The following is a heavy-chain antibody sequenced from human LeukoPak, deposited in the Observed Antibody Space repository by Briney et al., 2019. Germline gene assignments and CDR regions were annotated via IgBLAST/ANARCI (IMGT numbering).Heavy chain of an antibody. CDR1: GGSISSGFYY. CDR3: ARADSSGYSHYFDY. CDR2: IYYSGST. D-gene: IGHD3-22*01. V-gene: IGHV4-31*03. Sequence: SETLSLTCTVSGGSISSGFYYWSWIRQHPGKGLEWIGYIYYSGSTYYNPSLKSRVTISVDTSKNQFSLNLSSVTAAGTAVYYCARADSSGYSHYFDYWGQGALVTVSS. J-gene: IGHJ4*02.